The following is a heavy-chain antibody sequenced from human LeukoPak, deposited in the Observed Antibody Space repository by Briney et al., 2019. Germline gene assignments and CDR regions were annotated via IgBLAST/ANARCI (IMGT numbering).Heavy chain of an antibody. V-gene: IGHV4-59*01. CDR2: IHNSGDT. CDR1: AGSISSYY. CDR3: ARLVRDTPSGYWYFDL. Sequence: SETLSLTCTVSAGSISSYYWSWIRQPPGKGLDWIAYIHNSGDTNYHPSLKSRDTISIDTSKNHFSLKLNSVSAADTAVYYCARLVRDTPSGYWYFDLWGRGTLVTVSS. J-gene: IGHJ2*01. D-gene: IGHD5-18*01.